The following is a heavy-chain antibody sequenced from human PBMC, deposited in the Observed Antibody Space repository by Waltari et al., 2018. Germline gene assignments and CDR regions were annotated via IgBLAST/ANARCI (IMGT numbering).Heavy chain of an antibody. V-gene: IGHV7-4-1*02. CDR3: ARPATMVQGVPEYLFDY. D-gene: IGHD3-10*01. CDR1: GYTFTSYA. Sequence: QVQLVQSGSELKKPGASVTVSCKASGYTFTSYAMNWVRQAPGQGLEWMGWINTNTGNPTYAQGFTGRFVFSLDTSVSTAYLQISSLKAEDTAVYYCARPATMVQGVPEYLFDYWGQGTLVTVSS. CDR2: INTNTGNP. J-gene: IGHJ4*02.